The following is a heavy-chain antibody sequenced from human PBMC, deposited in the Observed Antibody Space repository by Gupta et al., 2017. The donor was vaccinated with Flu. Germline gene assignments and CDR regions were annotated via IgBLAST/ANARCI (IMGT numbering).Heavy chain of an antibody. Sequence: WVRQGPGKGLEWVSSISSSSSYIYYADSVKGRFTISRDNAKNSLYLQMNSLRAEDTAVYYCARYQGYCSSTSCYKGYMDVWGKGTTVTVSS. CDR3: ARYQGYCSSTSCYKGYMDV. D-gene: IGHD2-2*02. J-gene: IGHJ6*03. CDR2: ISSSSSYI. V-gene: IGHV3-21*01.